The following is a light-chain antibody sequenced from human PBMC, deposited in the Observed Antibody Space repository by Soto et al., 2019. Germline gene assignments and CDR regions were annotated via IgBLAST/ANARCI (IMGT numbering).Light chain of an antibody. V-gene: IGKV3-20*01. CDR3: QQYRDSRT. Sequence: EIVLTQSPGSLSLSPGESATLSCRASQFVGNSYLAWYQQKPGQAPRVLIYGASSRAAGIPDRFSGSGSGTDFTLTISRLEPEDFAVYYCQQYRDSRTFGQGTKVEIK. J-gene: IGKJ1*01. CDR2: GAS. CDR1: QFVGNSY.